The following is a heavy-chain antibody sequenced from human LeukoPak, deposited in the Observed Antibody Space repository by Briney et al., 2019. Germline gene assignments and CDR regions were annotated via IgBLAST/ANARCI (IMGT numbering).Heavy chain of an antibody. CDR2: ISYDGSNK. CDR1: GFTFSSYA. V-gene: IGHV3-30*04. D-gene: IGHD3-10*01. J-gene: IGHJ6*03. CDR3: ARVSGYYYMDV. Sequence: GGSLRLSCAASGFTFSSYAMHWVRQAPGKGLEWVAVISYDGSNKYYADSVKGRFTISRDNSKNTLYLQMNSLRAEDTAVYYCARVSGYYYMDVWGKGTTVTVSS.